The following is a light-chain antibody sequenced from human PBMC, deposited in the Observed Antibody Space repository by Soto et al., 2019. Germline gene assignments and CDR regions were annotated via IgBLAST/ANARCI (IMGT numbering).Light chain of an antibody. CDR2: DVN. Sequence: QSALTQPASVSGSPGQSITISCTGTSSDVGGYNYVSWYQQHPGKAPKLMIYDVNNRPSGVSNRFSGSKSGNTASLTIFGLQTEDEADSYCSPYITIPTLVFGGGTNLTVL. CDR3: SPYITIPTLV. CDR1: SSDVGGYNY. J-gene: IGLJ2*01. V-gene: IGLV2-14*01.